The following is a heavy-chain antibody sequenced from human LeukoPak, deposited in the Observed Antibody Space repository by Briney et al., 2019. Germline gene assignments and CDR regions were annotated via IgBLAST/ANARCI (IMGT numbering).Heavy chain of an antibody. V-gene: IGHV1-2*04. Sequence: ATVKVSCKASGYTFTGYYMHWVRQAPGQGLEWMGWINPNSGGTNYAQKFQGWVTMTRDTSISTAYMELSRLRSDDTAVYYCARAGWSQLWPVFDYWGQGTLVTVSS. CDR1: GYTFTGYY. CDR3: ARAGWSQLWPVFDY. CDR2: INPNSGGT. J-gene: IGHJ4*02. D-gene: IGHD5-18*01.